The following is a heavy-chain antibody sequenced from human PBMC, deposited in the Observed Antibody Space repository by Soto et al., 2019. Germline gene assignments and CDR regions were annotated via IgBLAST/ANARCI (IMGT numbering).Heavy chain of an antibody. CDR2: VHDSWGS. J-gene: IGHJ6*02. D-gene: IGHD3-10*01. CDR3: ARQGFGALHCLVDV. Sequence: QVPLQESGPGLVKPSETLSLSCTVSGGSISNYYWSWFRQTPGKGLEWIGYVHDSWGSNYNPSLKSRVAISLDTSQSQFSLKLTSVTATDTAVYYCARQGFGALHCLVDVWGQGTTVTVSS. CDR1: GGSISNYY. V-gene: IGHV4-59*08.